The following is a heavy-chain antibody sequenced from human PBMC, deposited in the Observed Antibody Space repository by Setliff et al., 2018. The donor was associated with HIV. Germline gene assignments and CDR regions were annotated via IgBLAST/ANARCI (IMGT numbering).Heavy chain of an antibody. J-gene: IGHJ4*02. Sequence: PGGSLRLSCSVSGFTFSDNYMGWIRLAPGKGLEWISSISHSSSPRHYADSVKGRFTISRDNAKNSLYLEMNRLRADDTAVYFCAKDWGATMVRETSYWFDYWGLGTQVTVSS. D-gene: IGHD3-10*01. V-gene: IGHV3-11*01. CDR2: ISHSSSPR. CDR3: AKDWGATMVRETSYWFDY. CDR1: GFTFSDNY.